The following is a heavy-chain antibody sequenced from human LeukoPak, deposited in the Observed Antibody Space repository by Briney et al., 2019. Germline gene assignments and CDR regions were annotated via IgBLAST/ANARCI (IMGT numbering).Heavy chain of an antibody. CDR1: GFTFTTYW. V-gene: IGHV3-7*01. J-gene: IGHJ4*02. D-gene: IGHD1-26*01. Sequence: PGGSLRLSCAASGFTFTTYWMGWVRQAPGKGLEWVANINQDGSEKYYVDSVKGRFTISRDNAKNSLYLQMNSLRAEDTAVYYCAIIYLIVGATTFDYWGQGTLVTVSS. CDR3: AIIYLIVGATTFDY. CDR2: INQDGSEK.